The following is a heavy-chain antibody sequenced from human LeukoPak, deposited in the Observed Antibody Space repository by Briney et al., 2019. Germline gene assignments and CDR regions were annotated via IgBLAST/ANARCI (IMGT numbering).Heavy chain of an antibody. Sequence: GGSLRLSCAASGFTFSSYAMHWVRQAPGKGLEWVAVISYDGSNKSYADSVKGRFTISRDNSKNTLYVQMNSLRPEDTAVYYCARGYPPARSSSSSTIWYYFDYWGQGTLVTVSS. CDR2: ISYDGSNK. D-gene: IGHD6-6*01. CDR1: GFTFSSYA. J-gene: IGHJ4*02. V-gene: IGHV3-30-3*01. CDR3: ARGYPPARSSSSSTIWYYFDY.